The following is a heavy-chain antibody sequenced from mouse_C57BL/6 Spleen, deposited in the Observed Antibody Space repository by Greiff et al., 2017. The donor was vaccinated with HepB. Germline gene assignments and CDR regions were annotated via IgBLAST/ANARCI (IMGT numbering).Heavy chain of an antibody. CDR3: TRQLRLQGFAY. Sequence: VQLQQSGAELVRPGASVTLSCKASGYTFTDYEMHWVKQTPVHGLEWIGAIDPETGGTAYNQKFKGKAILTADKSSSTAYMELRSLTSEDSAVYYCTRQLRLQGFAYWGQGTLVTVSA. CDR1: GYTFTDYE. CDR2: IDPETGGT. J-gene: IGHJ3*01. V-gene: IGHV1-15*01. D-gene: IGHD3-2*02.